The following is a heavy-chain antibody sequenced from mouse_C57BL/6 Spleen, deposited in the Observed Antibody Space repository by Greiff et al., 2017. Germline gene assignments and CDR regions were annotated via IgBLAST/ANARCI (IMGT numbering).Heavy chain of an antibody. D-gene: IGHD1-1*01. CDR2: ISYDGSN. V-gene: IGHV3-6*01. CDR3: AIYGSRAYYFDY. Sequence: EVQLQQSGPGLVKPSQSLSLTCSVTGYSITSGYYWNWIRQFPGNKLEWMGYISYDGSNNYNPSLKNRISITRDTSKNQFFLKLNSVTTEDTATYYCAIYGSRAYYFDYWGQGTTLTVSS. CDR1: GYSITSGYY. J-gene: IGHJ2*01.